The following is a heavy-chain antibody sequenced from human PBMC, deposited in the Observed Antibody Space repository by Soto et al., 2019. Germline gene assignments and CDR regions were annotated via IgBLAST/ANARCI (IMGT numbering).Heavy chain of an antibody. V-gene: IGHV4-30-4*01. CDR3: ARVPSRSGFVDY. J-gene: IGHJ4*02. D-gene: IGHD1-26*01. CDR1: GGPISSGDYY. Sequence: KPWETLSLTCTVSGGPISSGDYYWSWIRQPPGKGLEWIGYIYYSGSTYYNPSLKSRVTISVDTSKNQFSLKLSSVTAADTAVYYCARVPSRSGFVDYWGQGTLVTVPQ. CDR2: IYYSGST.